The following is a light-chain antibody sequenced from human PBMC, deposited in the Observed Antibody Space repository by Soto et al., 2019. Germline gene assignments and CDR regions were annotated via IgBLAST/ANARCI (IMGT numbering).Light chain of an antibody. CDR2: GAS. CDR1: QSVSSSY. CDR3: KQYGSPLP. V-gene: IGKV3-20*01. J-gene: IGKJ4*01. Sequence: EIVLTQSPGTLSLSPGERATLSCRASQSVSSSYLAWYQQKPGQAPRLLIYGASSRATGIPDRFSGSGSGTDFPLNISRLEPEDFAMYFCKQYGSPLPFRGGTKVEIK.